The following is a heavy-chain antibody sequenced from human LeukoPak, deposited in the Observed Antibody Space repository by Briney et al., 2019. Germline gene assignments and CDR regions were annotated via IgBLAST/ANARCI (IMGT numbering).Heavy chain of an antibody. CDR1: GGSISSYY. J-gene: IGHJ3*02. CDR2: ISNSGST. D-gene: IGHD1-1*01. Sequence: SETLSLTCTVSGGSISSYYWSWIRQPPGEGLEWIGYISNSGSTNYNPSLKSRVTTSVDTSKNQLSLKLSSVTAADTAVYHCVRLQPNTGEWAFDIWGQGTKVSVSS. CDR3: VRLQPNTGEWAFDI. V-gene: IGHV4-59*01.